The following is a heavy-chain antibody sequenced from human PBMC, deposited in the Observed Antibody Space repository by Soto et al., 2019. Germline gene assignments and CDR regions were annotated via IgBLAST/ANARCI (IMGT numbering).Heavy chain of an antibody. J-gene: IGHJ4*02. D-gene: IGHD3-10*01. CDR2: IYYSGAT. CDR3: ARLSAVRGVIHY. Sequence: PSETLSLTCAVYGGSFSGYYWSWIRQPPGKGLEWIGTIYYSGATYYSPSLQSRVTISVDPSKNHFSLVVSSLTAADTAVYFCARLSAVRGVIHYWGRGTLVTVSS. CDR1: GGSFSGYY. V-gene: IGHV4-34*01.